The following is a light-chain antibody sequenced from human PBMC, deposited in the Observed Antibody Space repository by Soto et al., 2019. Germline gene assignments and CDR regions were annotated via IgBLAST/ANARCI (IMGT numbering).Light chain of an antibody. CDR2: EVT. J-gene: IGLJ1*01. V-gene: IGLV2-23*02. CDR3: CSSVGSYV. Sequence: QSVLNQPASVSGSPGQSVTISCTATSSDVENYKLVSWYQQHPGKAPKLIIYEVTKRPSGVSNRFSGSKSVNTASLTISGLQPEDEADYYCCSSVGSYVFGTGTRSPS. CDR1: SSDVENYKL.